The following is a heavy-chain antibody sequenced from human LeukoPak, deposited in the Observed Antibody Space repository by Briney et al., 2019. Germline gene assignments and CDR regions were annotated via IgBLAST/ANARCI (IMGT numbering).Heavy chain of an antibody. CDR3: ARDVVGDYYSNYPGDY. V-gene: IGHV1-69*06. CDR2: IIPIFGTA. CDR1: GGIFSSYA. J-gene: IGHJ4*02. D-gene: IGHD4-11*01. Sequence: ASVKVSCKASGGIFSSYAISWVRQAPGQGLEWMGGIIPIFGTANYAQKFQGRVTITADKSTSTAYMELSSLRSEDTAVYYCARDVVGDYYSNYPGDYWGQGTLVTVSS.